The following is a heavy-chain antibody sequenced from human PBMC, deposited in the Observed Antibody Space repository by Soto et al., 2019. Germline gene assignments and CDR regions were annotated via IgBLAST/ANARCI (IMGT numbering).Heavy chain of an antibody. CDR1: GFTVSSYL. J-gene: IGHJ4*02. D-gene: IGHD4-17*01. CDR3: ARVNYGDYGGVSDY. CDR2: INSDGSST. V-gene: IGHV3-74*01. Sequence: EVQLVASGGGLVQPGGSLRLSCAASGFTVSSYLMHWVRQAPGKGLVWVSRINSDGSSTSFADSVKGRFTISRDNAKNTLYLQMNSLRAEDTAVYYCARVNYGDYGGVSDYWGQGTLVTVSS.